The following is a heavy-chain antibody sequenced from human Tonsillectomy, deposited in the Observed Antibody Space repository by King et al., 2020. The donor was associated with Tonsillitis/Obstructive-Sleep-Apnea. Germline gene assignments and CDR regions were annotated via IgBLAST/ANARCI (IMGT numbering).Heavy chain of an antibody. Sequence: VQLVESGGGFVQPGGSLRLSCAASGFTFSSYAMSWVRQAPGKGLDGVSAISGSGGSTYYADSVKCRFTISRDNSKNTLYLQMNSLRAEDTAVYYCAKSPTVTTSFDYWGQGTLVTVSS. V-gene: IGHV3-23*04. CDR2: ISGSGGST. CDR3: AKSPTVTTSFDY. J-gene: IGHJ4*02. D-gene: IGHD4-17*01. CDR1: GFTFSSYA.